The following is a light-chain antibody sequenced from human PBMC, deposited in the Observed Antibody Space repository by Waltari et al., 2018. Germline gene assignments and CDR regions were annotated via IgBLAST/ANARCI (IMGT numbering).Light chain of an antibody. CDR1: SSDVGSYNL. CDR3: CSYAGSSTWV. CDR2: ECS. Sequence: QSALTPPASVSGSPGQSITISCTGTSSDVGSYNLVSWYQQHPGKAPKLMIYECSKRPSGVSNRFSGSKSGNTASLTISGLQAEDEADYYCCSYAGSSTWVFGGGTKLTVL. V-gene: IGLV2-23*01. J-gene: IGLJ3*02.